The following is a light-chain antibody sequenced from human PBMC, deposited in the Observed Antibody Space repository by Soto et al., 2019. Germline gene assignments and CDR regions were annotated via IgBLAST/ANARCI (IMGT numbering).Light chain of an antibody. CDR1: SSDVGSYNR. V-gene: IGLV2-18*01. J-gene: IGLJ3*02. CDR2: EVS. CDR3: SLYTSSSTFPNWV. Sequence: QSALTQPPSVSGSPGQSVTISCTGTSSDVGSYNRVSWYQQPPGTAPKLMIYEVSNRPSGVPDRFSGSKSGNTASLTISGLQAEDEADYYCSLYTSSSTFPNWVFGGGTKLTVL.